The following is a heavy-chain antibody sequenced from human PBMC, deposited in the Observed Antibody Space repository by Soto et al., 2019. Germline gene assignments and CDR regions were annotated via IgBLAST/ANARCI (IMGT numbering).Heavy chain of an antibody. D-gene: IGHD3-16*01. Sequence: QVQLVQSGAEVKKPGSSVKVSCKASGGTFSSYAISWVRQAPGQGLEWMGGIIPIFGTANYAQKFQGRVTITADESTGTAYMELSSLRSEDTAVYYCARESLTFGGDVASYYFDYWGQGTLVTVSS. V-gene: IGHV1-69*01. J-gene: IGHJ4*02. CDR3: ARESLTFGGDVASYYFDY. CDR1: GGTFSSYA. CDR2: IIPIFGTA.